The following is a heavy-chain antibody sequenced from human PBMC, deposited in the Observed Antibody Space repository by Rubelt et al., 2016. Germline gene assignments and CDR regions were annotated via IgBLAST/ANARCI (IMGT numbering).Heavy chain of an antibody. CDR3: GRDPDDVWSGYWDY. CDR1: GFTFSSYG. J-gene: IGHJ4*02. CDR2: MWFDGSNK. V-gene: IGHV3-33*01. Sequence: QVQLVESGGGVVQPGRSLRLSCAASGFTFSSYGMHWVRQAPGKGLEWVAAMWFDGSNKYYADSVKGRFTISRDNSKNTLYLQMNSLGAGDTAVYYCGRDPDDVWSGYWDYWGQGTLITVSS. D-gene: IGHD3-3*01.